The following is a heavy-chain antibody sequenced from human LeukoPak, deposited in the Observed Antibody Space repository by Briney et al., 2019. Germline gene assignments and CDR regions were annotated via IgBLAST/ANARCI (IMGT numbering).Heavy chain of an antibody. CDR1: GFTFSSYA. V-gene: IGHV3-23*01. CDR2: ISGSGGST. J-gene: IGHJ4*02. D-gene: IGHD3-10*01. Sequence: GGSLRLSCAASGFTFSSYAMSWVRQAPGKGLEWVSAISGSGGSTYYAGSVKGRFTISSDNSTTTLYLQMNSLTAEDTAVYYCAKDSMVRGVPQLDYWGQGTLVTVSS. CDR3: AKDSMVRGVPQLDY.